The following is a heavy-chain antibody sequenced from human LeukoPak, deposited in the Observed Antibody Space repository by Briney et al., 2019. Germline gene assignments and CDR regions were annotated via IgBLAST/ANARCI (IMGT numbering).Heavy chain of an antibody. D-gene: IGHD1-26*01. J-gene: IGHJ4*02. CDR3: ARAFRIVGATTPTLDY. Sequence: SETLSLTCTVSGGSISSYYWSWIRQPPGKGLEWIGYIYYSGSTNYNPSLKSRVTISVDTSKNQFSLKLSSVTAADTAVYYCARAFRIVGATTPTLDYRVQASLVTVPS. V-gene: IGHV4-59*12. CDR2: IYYSGST. CDR1: GGSISSYY.